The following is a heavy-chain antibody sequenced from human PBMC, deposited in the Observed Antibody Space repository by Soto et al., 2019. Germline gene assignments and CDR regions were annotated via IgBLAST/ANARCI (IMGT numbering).Heavy chain of an antibody. Sequence: ASVKVSCKASGYTFTSYGISWVRQAPGQGLEWMGWISAYNGNTNYAQKLQGRVTMTTDTSTSTAYMELRSLRSDDTAVYYCERSLNGVLWFGEFSSYMDVWGKGTTVTVSS. J-gene: IGHJ6*03. CDR3: ERSLNGVLWFGEFSSYMDV. CDR2: ISAYNGNT. V-gene: IGHV1-18*01. D-gene: IGHD3-10*01. CDR1: GYTFTSYG.